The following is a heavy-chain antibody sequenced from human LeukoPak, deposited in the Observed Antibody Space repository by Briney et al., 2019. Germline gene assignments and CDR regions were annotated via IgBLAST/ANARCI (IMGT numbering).Heavy chain of an antibody. V-gene: IGHV4-59*08. CDR3: ARHPVSGFDH. CDR1: GGPISSYY. J-gene: IGHJ4*02. Sequence: ETQCLMCSVSGGPISSYYLSWVRQPPGKGLEWIAYIHYSGSTMYNPSLYSRVTISMGTSKNQFSLTLTSVSAADTAVYYCARHPVSGFDHWGEG. CDR2: IHYSGST. D-gene: IGHD6-19*01.